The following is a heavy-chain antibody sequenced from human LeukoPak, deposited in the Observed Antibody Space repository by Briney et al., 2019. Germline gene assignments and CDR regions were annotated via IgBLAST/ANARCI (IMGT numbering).Heavy chain of an antibody. D-gene: IGHD3-9*01. J-gene: IGHJ4*02. V-gene: IGHV3-23*01. CDR2: ISGSGDNT. CDR1: GFTFSTYV. Sequence: GGSLRLSCAAFGFTFSTYVMSWVRQAPGEGLEWVSGISGSGDNTYYADSVKGRFTISRDNSKNTLYLQMNSLRAEDTAVYYCAKGSGYDTDFDYWGQGTLVSVSS. CDR3: AKGSGYDTDFDY.